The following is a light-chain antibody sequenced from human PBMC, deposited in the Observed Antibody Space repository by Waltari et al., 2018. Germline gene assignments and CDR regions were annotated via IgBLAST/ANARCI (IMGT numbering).Light chain of an antibody. V-gene: IGLV2-23*02. J-gene: IGLJ1*01. Sequence: QSPLTQPASVSGSPGQSITISCTGTSSDIGFYKLVSWYQQYPGKAPKVMIYEVTKRPSGFSNRFSRSKSCNTASLTISGLQSEDEADYYCFSYAGTSSGVFGTVTKVTVL. CDR2: EVT. CDR1: SSDIGFYKL. CDR3: FSYAGTSSGV.